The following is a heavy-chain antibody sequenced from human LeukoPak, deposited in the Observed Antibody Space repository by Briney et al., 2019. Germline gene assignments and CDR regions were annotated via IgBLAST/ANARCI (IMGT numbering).Heavy chain of an antibody. V-gene: IGHV3-7*01. CDR1: GLTFSSSW. J-gene: IGHJ4*02. D-gene: IGHD5-18*01. CDR2: INPEGSEQ. CDR3: ARNLAYSRLDY. Sequence: QPGGSLRLSCAVSGLTFSSSWMDWVRQAPGKGLEWVASINPEGSEQYSADSVKGRFTISRDNAKNSLYLQMDSLRVEDPAFYYCARNLAYSRLDYWGQGMLVTVSS.